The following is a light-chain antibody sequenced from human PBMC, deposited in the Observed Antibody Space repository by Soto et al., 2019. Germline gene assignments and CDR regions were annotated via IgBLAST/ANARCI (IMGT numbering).Light chain of an antibody. CDR2: RAS. Sequence: IQMTQSPATLSVSPGERATLSCRASQTIYSNVAWYQQRPGQAPRLLIYRASTRATGVPARFSGSGSGTEFTLTISSLQSEDFAVYYCQQYNKWPGTFGQGTKVDIK. J-gene: IGKJ1*01. V-gene: IGKV3-15*01. CDR1: QTIYSN. CDR3: QQYNKWPGT.